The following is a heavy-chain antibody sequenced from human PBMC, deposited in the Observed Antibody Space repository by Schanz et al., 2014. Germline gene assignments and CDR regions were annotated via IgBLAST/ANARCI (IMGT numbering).Heavy chain of an antibody. CDR1: GFTFSAYA. J-gene: IGHJ4*02. CDR2: IGVDGTTT. Sequence: EVQLLESGGGLVQPGGSLRLSCAASGFTFSAYAMTWVRQIPGKGLEWVSVIGVDGTTTYYADSVKGRFTISRDNAKNSLYLEMNSLRAEDTALYYCARDRRNADLDYWGQGTLVTVSS. V-gene: IGHV3-23*01. D-gene: IGHD1-1*01. CDR3: ARDRRNADLDY.